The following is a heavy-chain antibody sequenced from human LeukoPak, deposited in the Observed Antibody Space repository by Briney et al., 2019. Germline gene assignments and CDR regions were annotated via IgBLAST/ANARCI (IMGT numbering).Heavy chain of an antibody. Sequence: SETLSLTCAVYGGSFSGYYWSWIRQPPGKGLEWIGETNHSGSTNYNPSLKSRVTISVDTSKNQFSLKLSSVTAADTAVYYCARGLRWLQYIDYWGQGTLVTVSS. CDR3: ARGLRWLQYIDY. CDR1: GGSFSGYY. CDR2: TNHSGST. D-gene: IGHD5-24*01. V-gene: IGHV4-34*01. J-gene: IGHJ4*02.